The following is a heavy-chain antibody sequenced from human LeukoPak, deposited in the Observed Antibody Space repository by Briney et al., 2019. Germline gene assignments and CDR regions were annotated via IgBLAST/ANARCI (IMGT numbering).Heavy chain of an antibody. CDR1: GYTFTSYG. J-gene: IGHJ5*02. V-gene: IGHV1-18*01. CDR2: ISAYNGNT. CDR3: ARSPHCSSTSCYGSGWFDP. Sequence: ATVKVSCKASGYTFTSYGISWVRQAPGQGLEWMGWISAYNGNTNYAQKLQGRVTMTTDTSTSTAYMELRSLRSDGTAVYYCARSPHCSSTSCYGSGWFDPWGQGTLVTVSS. D-gene: IGHD2-2*01.